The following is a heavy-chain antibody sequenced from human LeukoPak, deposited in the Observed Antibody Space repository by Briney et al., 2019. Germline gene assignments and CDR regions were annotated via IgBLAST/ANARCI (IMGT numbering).Heavy chain of an antibody. D-gene: IGHD2-8*01. CDR1: GFSFSSYA. CDR2: ISYDGSNK. J-gene: IGHJ4*02. CDR3: ARDNGEKGADH. V-gene: IGHV3-30-3*01. Sequence: SGGSLRLSCAASGFSFSSYAMHWVRQAPGKGLEWVALISYDGSNKYYADSMKGRFIISRDNSKNTLYLQMNSERADDTTIYYCARDNGEKGADHWGQGTLVTVSS.